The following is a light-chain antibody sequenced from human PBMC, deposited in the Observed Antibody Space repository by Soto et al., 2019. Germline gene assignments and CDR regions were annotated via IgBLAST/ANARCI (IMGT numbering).Light chain of an antibody. CDR1: QSVNNN. Sequence: EIVLTPSPATLIVYTCDRAILSCSVSQSVNNNLAWHQQKPGQAPRLLIYGTSTRATDIPDRFSGSGSGTEFTLTISSLQSEDFAIYYCQQYDNWPRTFGQGTKVDIK. CDR2: GTS. J-gene: IGKJ1*01. CDR3: QQYDNWPRT. V-gene: IGKV3-15*01.